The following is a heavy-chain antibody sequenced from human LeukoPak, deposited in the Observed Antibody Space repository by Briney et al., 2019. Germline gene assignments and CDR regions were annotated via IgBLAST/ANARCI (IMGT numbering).Heavy chain of an antibody. J-gene: IGHJ5*02. CDR3: ARLKGGYCGSTSCAYNWFDP. Sequence: PVASVKVSCKASGYTFTSYCISWVRQAPGQGLEWMGWISAYNGNTNYAQKLQGRVTMTTDTSTSTAYMELRSLRSDDTAVYYCARLKGGYCGSTSCAYNWFDPWGQGTLVTVSS. CDR2: ISAYNGNT. D-gene: IGHD2-2*03. CDR1: GYTFTSYC. V-gene: IGHV1-18*01.